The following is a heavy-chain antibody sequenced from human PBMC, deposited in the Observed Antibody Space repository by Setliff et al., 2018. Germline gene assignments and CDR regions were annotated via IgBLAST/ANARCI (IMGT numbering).Heavy chain of an antibody. V-gene: IGHV3-7*01. D-gene: IGHD3-16*01. J-gene: IGHJ4*02. CDR2: IQQDGSEK. CDR1: GFTFSYYW. CDR3: ARDGGEY. Sequence: QAGGSLRLSCAASGFTFSYYWMSWVRQAPGKGLEWVANIQQDGSEKYHADSVMGRFTISRDNAKNSLYLHMNSLRAEDTAVYYCARDGGEYWGQGTLVTVSS.